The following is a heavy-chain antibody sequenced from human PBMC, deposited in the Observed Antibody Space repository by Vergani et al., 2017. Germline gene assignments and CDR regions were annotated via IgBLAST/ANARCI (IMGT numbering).Heavy chain of an antibody. V-gene: IGHV4-61*02. CDR2: IYTSGST. D-gene: IGHD6-13*01. CDR1: GSSISSGSYY. J-gene: IGHJ5*02. Sequence: QVQLQESGPGLVKPSQTLSLTCTVSGSSISSGSYYWSWIRQPAGKGLEWIGRIYTSGSTNYNPSLKSRVTISVDTSKNQFSLKLSSVTAADTAVYYCAREAGSSWVNWFDPWGQGTLVTVSS. CDR3: AREAGSSWVNWFDP.